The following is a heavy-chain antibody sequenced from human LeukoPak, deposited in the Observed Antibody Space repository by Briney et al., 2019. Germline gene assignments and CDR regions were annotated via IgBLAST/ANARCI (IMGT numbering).Heavy chain of an antibody. CDR3: ARDPRGIVGANHNWFDP. CDR2: IYASGST. CDR1: GGSISSYY. D-gene: IGHD1-26*01. Sequence: SETLSLTCTVSGGSISSYYWSWIRQPAGKGLEWIGRIYASGSTNYNPSLKSRVTMSVDTSKSQFSLKLISVTAADTAVYYCARDPRGIVGANHNWFDPWGQEPWSPSPQ. J-gene: IGHJ5*02. V-gene: IGHV4-4*07.